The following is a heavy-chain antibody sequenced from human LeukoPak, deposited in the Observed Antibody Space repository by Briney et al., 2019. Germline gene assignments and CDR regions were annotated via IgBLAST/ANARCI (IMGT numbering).Heavy chain of an antibody. Sequence: ASVKVSCKASGGTFSSYAISWVRQAPGQGLEWMGGIIPIFGTANYAQKFQGRVTITTDESTSTAYMELSSLRSEDTAVCYCATEEESTYDSSGYDAFDIWGQGTMVTVSS. V-gene: IGHV1-69*05. CDR2: IIPIFGTA. J-gene: IGHJ3*02. CDR1: GGTFSSYA. D-gene: IGHD3-22*01. CDR3: ATEEESTYDSSGYDAFDI.